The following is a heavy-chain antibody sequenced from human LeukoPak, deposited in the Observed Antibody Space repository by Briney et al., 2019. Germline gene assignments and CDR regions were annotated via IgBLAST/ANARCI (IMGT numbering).Heavy chain of an antibody. CDR1: GFTFSSYS. D-gene: IGHD3-10*01. V-gene: IGHV3-21*04. CDR2: ISSSSTYI. Sequence: PGGSLRLSCAASGFTFSSYSMNWVRQAPGKGLEGVSSISSSSTYIYSADSVKGRFTISTDNARNSLYLQMNSLRAEDTALYYCAKDMGRNFYYGMDVWGQGTTVTVSS. CDR3: AKDMGRNFYYGMDV. J-gene: IGHJ6*02.